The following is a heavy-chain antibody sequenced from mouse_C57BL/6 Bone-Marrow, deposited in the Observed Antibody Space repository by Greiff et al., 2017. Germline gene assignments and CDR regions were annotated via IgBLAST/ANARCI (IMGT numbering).Heavy chain of an antibody. CDR3: AIWGYYGSSYSLFYY. Sequence: VQLQQPGAELVKPGASVKMSCKASGYTFTSYWITWVKQRPGKGLEWIGDIYPGSGSTNYNEKFKSKAILTVDTYSSTAYMPLSCLTSENSAVYDCAIWGYYGSSYSLFYYWGQGTTPTVSS. CDR2: IYPGSGST. J-gene: IGHJ2*01. D-gene: IGHD1-1*01. CDR1: GYTFTSYW. V-gene: IGHV1-55*01.